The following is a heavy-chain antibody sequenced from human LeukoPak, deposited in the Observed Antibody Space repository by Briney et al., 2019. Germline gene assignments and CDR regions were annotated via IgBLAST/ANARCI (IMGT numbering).Heavy chain of an antibody. CDR2: ISYDGSNK. CDR3: ARAAANGYY. Sequence: PGGSLRLSCAASGFTFSSYAMHWVRQAPGKGLEWVAVISYDGSNKYYADSVKGRFTISRDNAKNSLYLQMNSLRAEDTAVYYCARAAANGYYWGQGTLVTVSS. V-gene: IGHV3-30-3*01. CDR1: GFTFSSYA. J-gene: IGHJ4*02. D-gene: IGHD2-2*01.